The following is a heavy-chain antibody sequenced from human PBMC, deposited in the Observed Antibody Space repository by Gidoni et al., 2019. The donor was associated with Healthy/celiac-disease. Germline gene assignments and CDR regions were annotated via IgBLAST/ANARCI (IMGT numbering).Heavy chain of an antibody. J-gene: IGHJ3*02. D-gene: IGHD2-15*01. V-gene: IGHV1-24*01. CDR2: FDPEDGET. CDR1: GYTLTELS. CDR3: ATDIVVVVAATRDDAFDI. Sequence: QVQLVQSGAEVKKPGASVKVSCQVSGYTLTELSMHWVRQPPGKGLEWMGGFDPEDGETIYAQKFQGRVTMTEDTSTDTAYMELSSLRSEDTAVYYCATDIVVVVAATRDDAFDIWGQGTMVTVSS.